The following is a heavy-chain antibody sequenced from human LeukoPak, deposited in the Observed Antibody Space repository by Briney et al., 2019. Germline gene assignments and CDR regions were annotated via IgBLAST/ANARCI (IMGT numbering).Heavy chain of an antibody. D-gene: IGHD6-13*01. CDR2: IDTSGST. V-gene: IGHV4-4*07. Sequence: SETLSLTCSVSGGSISSYYWSWIRQPAGKGLEWIVRIDTSGSTNHNPSLKSRVTMSLDTSKKPFSLKLSSVTAADTAVYYCAREGSSWYRALDYWGQGTLVTVSS. CDR3: AREGSSWYRALDY. CDR1: GGSISSYY. J-gene: IGHJ4*02.